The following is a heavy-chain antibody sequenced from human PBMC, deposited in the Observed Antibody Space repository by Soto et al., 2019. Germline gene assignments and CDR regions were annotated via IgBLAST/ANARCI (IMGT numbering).Heavy chain of an antibody. J-gene: IGHJ4*02. V-gene: IGHV4-38-2*01. Sequence: SETLSLTCAVSGYSISSGYYWGWIRQPPGKGLEWIGTIYHSGSTYYNPSLKSRVTISVDTSQNQFSLKMGSVTAADTAVYYCARGVYYGSGTYSQYFDSWGQGTLVTVSS. CDR2: IYHSGST. CDR3: ARGVYYGSGTYSQYFDS. D-gene: IGHD3-10*01. CDR1: GYSISSGYY.